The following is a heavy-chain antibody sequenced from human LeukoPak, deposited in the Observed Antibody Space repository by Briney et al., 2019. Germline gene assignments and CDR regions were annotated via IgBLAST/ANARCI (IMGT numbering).Heavy chain of an antibody. V-gene: IGHV3-23*01. D-gene: IGHD1-26*01. CDR1: GFIFSTYA. Sequence: GGSLRLSCATSGFIFSTYALSWVRQAPGKGLEWASSISGSGGSTYHADSVKGRFTISRDSSKNTLYLQMNSLRAEDTAVYYCAREYSGSWDYWGQGILVTVSS. CDR3: AREYSGSWDY. J-gene: IGHJ4*02. CDR2: ISGSGGST.